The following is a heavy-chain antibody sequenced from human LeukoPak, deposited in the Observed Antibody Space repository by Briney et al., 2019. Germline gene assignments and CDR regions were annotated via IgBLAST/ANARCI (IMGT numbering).Heavy chain of an antibody. V-gene: IGHV3-7*01. D-gene: IGHD5-18*01. Sequence: GGSLRLSCAATGFTFSGYWMSWVRQAPGKGLEWVANIKQDGSEKYYVDSVKGRFTISRDNAKNSLYLQMNSLRAEDTAVYYCARGGRGYSYGWRYYFDYWGQGTLVTVSS. CDR2: IKQDGSEK. CDR3: ARGGRGYSYGWRYYFDY. CDR1: GFTFSGYW. J-gene: IGHJ4*02.